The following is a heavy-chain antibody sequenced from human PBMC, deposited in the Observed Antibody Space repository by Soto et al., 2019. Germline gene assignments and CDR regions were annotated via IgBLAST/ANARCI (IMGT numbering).Heavy chain of an antibody. D-gene: IGHD4-17*01. CDR3: ARESGDYVWFDC. CDR2: ISSKSSFI. J-gene: IGHJ4*02. V-gene: IGHV3-21*01. Sequence: EVQLLECGGGLVKAGGSLRLCCAASGFTFNTYSMNWVRQAPGKGLEWVSSISSKSSFIYYGDTVKGRFTIARDNARNSLFLQMNSLRAEDTAVYYCARESGDYVWFDCWGQGPLVTVSS. CDR1: GFTFNTYS.